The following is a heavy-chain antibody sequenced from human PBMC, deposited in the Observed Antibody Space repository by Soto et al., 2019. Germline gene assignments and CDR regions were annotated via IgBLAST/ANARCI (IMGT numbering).Heavy chain of an antibody. V-gene: IGHV3-53*01. CDR3: ARVHPYRGYGYFDY. CDR2: IYSGGST. Sequence: TGGSLRLSCAASGFTVSSNYMSWVRQAPGKGLEWVSVIYSGGSTYYADSVKGRFTISRDNSKNTLYLQMNSLRAEDTAVYYCARVHPYRGYGYFDYWGQGTLVTVSS. CDR1: GFTVSSNY. D-gene: IGHD5-12*01. J-gene: IGHJ4*02.